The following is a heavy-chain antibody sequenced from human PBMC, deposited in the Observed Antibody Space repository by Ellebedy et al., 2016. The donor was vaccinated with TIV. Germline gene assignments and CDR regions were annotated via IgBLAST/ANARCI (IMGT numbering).Heavy chain of an antibody. CDR1: GYTFTDYY. CDR2: INPSSGGT. CDR3: ATSGAPYCGGDCYSGSFDY. Sequence: ASVKVSCXASGYTFTDYYIHWVRQAPGQGLEWMGWINPSSGGTNYAQNFQGRVTMTRDTSVSTAYLELRRRLRSDDTAVYYCATSGAPYCGGDCYSGSFDYWGQGTLVTVSS. V-gene: IGHV1-2*02. J-gene: IGHJ4*02. D-gene: IGHD2-21*02.